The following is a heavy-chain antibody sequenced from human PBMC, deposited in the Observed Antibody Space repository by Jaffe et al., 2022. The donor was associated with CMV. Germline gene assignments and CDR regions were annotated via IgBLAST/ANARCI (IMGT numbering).Heavy chain of an antibody. CDR1: GFTFGDYA. CDR3: TREGGYSYGLSPFDY. CDR2: IRSKAYGGTT. J-gene: IGHJ4*02. Sequence: EVQLVESGGGLVKPGRSLRLSCTASGFTFGDYAMSWFRQAPGKGLEWVGFIRSKAYGGTTEYAASVKGRFTISRDDSKSIAYLQMNSLKTEDTAVYYCTREGGYSYGLSPFDYWGQGTLVTVSS. V-gene: IGHV3-49*05. D-gene: IGHD5-18*01.